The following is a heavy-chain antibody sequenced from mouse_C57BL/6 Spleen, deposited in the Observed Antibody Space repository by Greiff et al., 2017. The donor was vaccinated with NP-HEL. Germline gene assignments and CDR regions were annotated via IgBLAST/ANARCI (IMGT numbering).Heavy chain of an antibody. Sequence: QVQLQQSGAELVKPGASVKLSCKASGYTFTSYWMHWVKQRPGQGLEWIGMIHPNSGSTNYNEKFKSKATLTVDKSSSTAYMQLSSLTSEDSAVYYCARGGAIYDGYLDWYFDVWGTGTTVTVSS. CDR1: GYTFTSYW. D-gene: IGHD2-3*01. V-gene: IGHV1-64*01. CDR2: IHPNSGST. CDR3: ARGGAIYDGYLDWYFDV. J-gene: IGHJ1*03.